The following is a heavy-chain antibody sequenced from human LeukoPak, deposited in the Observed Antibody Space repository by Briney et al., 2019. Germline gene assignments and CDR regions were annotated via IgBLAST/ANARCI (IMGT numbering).Heavy chain of an antibody. Sequence: GGSLRLSCAASGFTFSSYAMHWVRQAPGKGLEYVSAISSNGGSTYYANSVKGRFTISRDNSKNTLYLQMGSLRAEDMAVYYCARGYCSSTSCHGWFDPWGQGTLVTVSS. CDR1: GFTFSSYA. CDR2: ISSNGGST. J-gene: IGHJ5*02. V-gene: IGHV3-64*01. D-gene: IGHD2-2*01. CDR3: ARGYCSSTSCHGWFDP.